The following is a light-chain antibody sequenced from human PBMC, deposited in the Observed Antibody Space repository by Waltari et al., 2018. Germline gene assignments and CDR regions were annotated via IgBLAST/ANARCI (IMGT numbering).Light chain of an antibody. CDR2: WGS. V-gene: IGKV4-1*01. Sequence: DIVMTQSPDSLAVSLGERATINCKSSQSVLYSSNNKNYLAWYQKQPGQPPKWLTYWGSTRGSGVPDRFSGSGSGTDFTLTVSSLQAEDVAVYYCQQYYTYPWTFGRGTKVEIK. CDR3: QQYYTYPWT. CDR1: QSVLYSSNNKNY. J-gene: IGKJ1*01.